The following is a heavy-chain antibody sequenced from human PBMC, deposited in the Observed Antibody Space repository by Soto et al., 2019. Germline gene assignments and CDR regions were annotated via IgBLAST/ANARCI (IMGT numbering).Heavy chain of an antibody. J-gene: IGHJ5*02. V-gene: IGHV4-61*01. D-gene: IGHD1-7*01. Sequence: LSLTCTVSDGSVRDGSFYWAWLRQPPGIELEWIVHSYHSGSTIYNPSLKSRVTISVDTSKNQFSVNLNSMTPADAAVYYCAGYNWNYYFDPWGQGSLVTVSS. CDR2: SYHSGST. CDR1: DGSVRDGSFY. CDR3: AGYNWNYYFDP.